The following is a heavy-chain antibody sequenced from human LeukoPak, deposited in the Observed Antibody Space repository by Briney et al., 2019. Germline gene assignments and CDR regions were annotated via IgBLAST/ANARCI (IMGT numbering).Heavy chain of an antibody. CDR3: ARVVSITMIGPYWYFDL. Sequence: SETLSLTSTVSGGSISSSSYYWGWIRQPPGKGLEWIGSIYYSGSTYYNPSLKSRVTISVDTSKNQFSLKLSSVTAADTAVYYCARVVSITMIGPYWYFDLWGRGTLVTVSS. CDR1: GGSISSSSYY. J-gene: IGHJ2*01. D-gene: IGHD3-22*01. CDR2: IYYSGST. V-gene: IGHV4-39*07.